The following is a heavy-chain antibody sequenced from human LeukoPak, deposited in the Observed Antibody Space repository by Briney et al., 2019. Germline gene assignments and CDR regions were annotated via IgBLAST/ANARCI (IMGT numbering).Heavy chain of an antibody. V-gene: IGHV1-3*03. CDR3: ARGADDYGDYEAYAFDI. CDR1: GYTFTSYA. Sequence: ASVKVSCKASGYTFTSYAMHWVRQAPGQRLEWMGWINAGNGSTKYSQEFQGRVTITRDTSASTAYMELSSLRAEDTAVYYCARGADDYGDYEAYAFDIWGQGTMVTVSS. CDR2: INAGNGST. J-gene: IGHJ3*02. D-gene: IGHD4-17*01.